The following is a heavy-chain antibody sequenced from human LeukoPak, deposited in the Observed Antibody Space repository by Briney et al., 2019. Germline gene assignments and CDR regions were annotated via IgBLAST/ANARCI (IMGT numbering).Heavy chain of an antibody. Sequence: GGSLRLSCAASGFIFSNFGFHWVRQAPGKGLEWVAVIWYDGSNRYYADSVKGRFTISRDNSKNTLYLQMNSLRAEDTAVYYCARFLTGDAFDIWGQGTMVTVSS. CDR1: GFIFSNFG. V-gene: IGHV3-33*01. D-gene: IGHD7-27*01. CDR3: ARFLTGDAFDI. J-gene: IGHJ3*02. CDR2: IWYDGSNR.